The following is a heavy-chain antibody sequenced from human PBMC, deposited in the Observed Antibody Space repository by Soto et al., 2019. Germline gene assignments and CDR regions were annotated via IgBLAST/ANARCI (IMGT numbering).Heavy chain of an antibody. CDR1: GFTFSSYA. CDR2: ISSNGGST. CDR3: VTPGGVSDFDY. D-gene: IGHD2-8*01. Sequence: GGSLRLSCSASGFTFSSYAMHWVRQAPGKGLEYVSAISSNGGSTYYADSVKGRFTISRDNSKNTRYRQMSSLRAEDTAVYYCVTPGGVSDFDYWGQGTLVTVSS. V-gene: IGHV3-64D*06. J-gene: IGHJ4*02.